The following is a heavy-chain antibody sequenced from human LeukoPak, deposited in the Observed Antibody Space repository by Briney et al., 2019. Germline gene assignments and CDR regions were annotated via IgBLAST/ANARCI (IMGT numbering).Heavy chain of an antibody. D-gene: IGHD5-12*01. J-gene: IGHJ4*02. CDR2: IHTDGTT. Sequence: GGSLRLSCAVSGFSVSNNHMSWVRQAPGKGPEWVSVIHTDGTTYYADSVQGRFTVSRHNSRNTLYLQMDSLRADDTAVYYCARGYSGYDPFDYWGQGTLVPVSS. V-gene: IGHV3-53*01. CDR1: GFSVSNNH. CDR3: ARGYSGYDPFDY.